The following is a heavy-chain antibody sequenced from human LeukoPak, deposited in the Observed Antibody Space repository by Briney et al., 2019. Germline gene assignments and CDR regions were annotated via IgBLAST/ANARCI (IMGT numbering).Heavy chain of an antibody. D-gene: IGHD3-16*01. J-gene: IGHJ4*02. Sequence: PGRSLRLSGTASGFTFSSHAMTWVRHAPGKGLEWGSSITGSGGSTFYAASVKGRFTISRDNSKNTLYLQMNNLRAEDTAVYYCAKLGISDGIDYWGQGTLVTVSS. CDR2: ITGSGGST. V-gene: IGHV3-23*01. CDR3: AKLGISDGIDY. CDR1: GFTFSSHA.